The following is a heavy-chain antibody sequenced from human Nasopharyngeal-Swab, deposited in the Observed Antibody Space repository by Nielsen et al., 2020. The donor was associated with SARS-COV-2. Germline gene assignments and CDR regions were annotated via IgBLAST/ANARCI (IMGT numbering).Heavy chain of an antibody. J-gene: IGHJ4*02. V-gene: IGHV3-23*01. CDR1: GFSITTYG. CDR2: ISGGGGTT. CDR3: ANLEMATTYFDY. D-gene: IGHD5-24*01. Sequence: GGSLTLSCAASGFSITTYGMTWVRQAPGKGLEWVSFISGGGGTTYYAASVKGRFTISRDNSQNTLYLQMNSLRAEDTAVYYCANLEMATTYFDYWGQGTLVTVSS.